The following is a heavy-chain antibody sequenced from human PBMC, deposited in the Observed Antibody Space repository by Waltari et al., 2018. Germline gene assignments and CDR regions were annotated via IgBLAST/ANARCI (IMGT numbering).Heavy chain of an antibody. CDR1: GYTFTGYY. V-gene: IGHV1-2*02. D-gene: IGHD3-22*01. CDR3: ARDQDYYDSSGYYSSWFDP. Sequence: QVPLVQSGAEVKKPGASVKVSCKASGYTFTGYYMHWVRQAPGQGLEWMGWINPNSGGTNYAQKFQGRVTMTRDTSISTAYMELSRLRSDDTAVYYCARDQDYYDSSGYYSSWFDPWGQGTLVTVSS. CDR2: INPNSGGT. J-gene: IGHJ5*02.